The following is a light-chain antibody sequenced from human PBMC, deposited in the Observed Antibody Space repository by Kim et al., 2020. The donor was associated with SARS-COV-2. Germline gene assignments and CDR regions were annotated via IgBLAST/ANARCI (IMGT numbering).Light chain of an antibody. V-gene: IGLV3-19*01. CDR2: GKN. CDR1: SLRSYY. J-gene: IGLJ7*01. Sequence: SSELTQDPAVSVALGQTVRITCQGDSLRSYYASWYQQKPGQAPLLVIYGKNNRPSGIPDRFSGSSSGNTASLTITGAQAEDEADYYCNSRDSNDNQVVFG. CDR3: NSRDSNDNQVV.